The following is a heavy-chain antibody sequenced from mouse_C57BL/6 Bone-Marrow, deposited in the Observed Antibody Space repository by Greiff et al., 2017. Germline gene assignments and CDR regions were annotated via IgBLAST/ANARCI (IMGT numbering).Heavy chain of an antibody. J-gene: IGHJ2*01. Sequence: EVMLVESGAELVRPGASVKLSCTASGFNIKDDYMHWVKQRPEQGLEWIGWIDPENGDTEYASKFQGKATITADTSSNTAYLQLSSLTSEDTAVYYCTTTLRRVPGWGQGTTLTVSS. D-gene: IGHD2-12*01. V-gene: IGHV14-4*01. CDR1: GFNIKDDY. CDR2: IDPENGDT. CDR3: TTTLRRVPG.